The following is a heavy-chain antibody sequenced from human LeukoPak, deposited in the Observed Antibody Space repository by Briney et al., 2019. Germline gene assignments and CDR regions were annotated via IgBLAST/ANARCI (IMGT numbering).Heavy chain of an antibody. Sequence: SETLSLTCTVSGGSISSYYWSWLRQPPGKGLEGIGYIYYSGSTNYNPSLKSRVTISVDTSKNQFSLKLSSVTAADTAVYYCAREKRASVWSGNFDYWGQGTLVTVSS. CDR2: IYYSGST. V-gene: IGHV4-59*01. CDR3: AREKRASVWSGNFDY. D-gene: IGHD3-3*01. J-gene: IGHJ4*02. CDR1: GGSISSYY.